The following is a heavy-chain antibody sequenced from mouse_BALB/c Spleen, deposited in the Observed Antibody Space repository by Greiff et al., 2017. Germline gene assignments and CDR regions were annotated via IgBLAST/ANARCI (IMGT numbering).Heavy chain of an antibody. CDR1: GFSLTSYG. D-gene: IGHD2-3*01. CDR2: IWSGGST. CDR3: ARNWDGYYGWFAY. Sequence: QVQLKQSGPGLVQPSQSLSITCTVSGFSLTSYGVHWVRQSPGKGLEWLGVIWSGGSTDYNAAFISRLSISKDNSKSQVFFKMNSLQANDTAIYYCARNWDGYYGWFAYWGQGTLVTVSA. V-gene: IGHV2-2*02. J-gene: IGHJ3*01.